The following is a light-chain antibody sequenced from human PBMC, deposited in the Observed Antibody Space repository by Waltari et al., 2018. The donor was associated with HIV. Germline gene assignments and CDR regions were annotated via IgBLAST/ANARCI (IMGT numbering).Light chain of an antibody. CDR3: SAWDDGLDGLLV. Sequence: HSVLTQPPSASGTPGHRVTISCSGSSPNIGSNDVDWYQQLPGTAPKLLIYRNDQRPSGVPDRFSGTKSGTSASLAISGLRSEDEADYYCSAWDDGLDGLLVFGGGTKLTVL. CDR2: RND. CDR1: SPNIGSND. J-gene: IGLJ3*02. V-gene: IGLV1-47*01.